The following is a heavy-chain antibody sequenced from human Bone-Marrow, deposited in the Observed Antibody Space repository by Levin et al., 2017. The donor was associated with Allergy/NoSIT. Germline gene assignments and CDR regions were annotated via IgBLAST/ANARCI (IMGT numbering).Heavy chain of an antibody. CDR3: AKTKSAGATHYFDY. Sequence: PGESLKISCVASGFTFISYAMSWVRQAPGKGLEWVAVINKGGGSTYYADSVQGRFTISRDNSKNTLYLQMNSLRAEDTAVYYCAKTKSAGATHYFDYWGQGTLVTVSS. CDR1: GFTFISYA. D-gene: IGHD1-26*01. CDR2: INKGGGST. V-gene: IGHV3-23*01. J-gene: IGHJ4*02.